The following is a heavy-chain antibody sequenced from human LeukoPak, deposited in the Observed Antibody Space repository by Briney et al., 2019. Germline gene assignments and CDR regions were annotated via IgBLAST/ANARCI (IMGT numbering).Heavy chain of an antibody. J-gene: IGHJ5*02. Sequence: SQTLSLTCAISGDSVSSNSAAWNWIRQSPSRGLEWLGSTYYRAKWYNDYAVSVKSRITINPDTSKNQFSLQLNSVTPEDTAVYYCARDKRRYYYDSSGYLPRFDPWGQGTLVTVSS. V-gene: IGHV6-1*01. CDR3: ARDKRRYYYDSSGYLPRFDP. CDR2: TYYRAKWYN. D-gene: IGHD3-22*01. CDR1: GDSVSSNSAA.